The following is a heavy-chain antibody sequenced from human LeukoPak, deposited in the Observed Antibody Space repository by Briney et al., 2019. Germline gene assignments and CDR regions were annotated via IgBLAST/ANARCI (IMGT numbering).Heavy chain of an antibody. D-gene: IGHD1-26*01. CDR2: INPSGGST. J-gene: IGHJ5*02. V-gene: IGHV1-46*01. CDR1: GYTFTSFY. CDR3: ARENYYGSYVLGVWFDP. Sequence: ASVKVSCKASGYTFTSFYMHWVRQAPVQGLEWMGIINPSGGSTSYAQKFQGRVTMTRGMSTSTVYMELSSLRSEDTAVYYCARENYYGSYVLGVWFDPWGQGTLVTVSS.